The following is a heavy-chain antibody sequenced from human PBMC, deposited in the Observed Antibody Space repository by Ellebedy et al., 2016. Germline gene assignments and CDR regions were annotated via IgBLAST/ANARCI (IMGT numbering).Heavy chain of an antibody. V-gene: IGHV7-4-1*02. D-gene: IGHD3-10*01. CDR2: INTNTGNP. J-gene: IGHJ2*01. CDR3: ARVTSRVTMVRGVIPSYFDL. Sequence: ASVKVSCKASGYTFTSYPMNWVRQAPGQGLEWMGWINTNTGNPTYAQGFTGRFVFSLDTSVSTAYLQISSLKAEDTAVYYCARVTSRVTMVRGVIPSYFDLWGRGTLVTVSS. CDR1: GYTFTSYP.